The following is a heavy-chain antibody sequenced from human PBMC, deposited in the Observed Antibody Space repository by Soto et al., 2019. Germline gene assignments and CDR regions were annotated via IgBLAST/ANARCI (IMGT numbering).Heavy chain of an antibody. J-gene: IGHJ5*02. D-gene: IGHD6-13*01. CDR3: ARAIAAAANWFDP. Sequence: PSETLSLTCAVSGGSISSSNWWGWVRQPPGKGLEWIGEIYHSGSTNYNPSLKSRVTISVDKSKNQFSLKLSSVTAADTAVYYCARAIAAAANWFDPWGQGTLVTVSS. CDR2: IYHSGST. CDR1: GGSISSSNW. V-gene: IGHV4-4*02.